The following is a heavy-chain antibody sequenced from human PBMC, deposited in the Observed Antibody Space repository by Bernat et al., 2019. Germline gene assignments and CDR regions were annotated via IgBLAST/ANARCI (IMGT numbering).Heavy chain of an antibody. J-gene: IGHJ4*02. CDR3: ARVWTDSNGWYQFDY. D-gene: IGHD6-19*01. CDR1: GFTFSNDN. Sequence: EVQLVESGGGLVHPGGSLILSCAASGFTFSNDNMNWVRQAPGKGLDWVSFINGISSTIYYADSVTARTPVSRNTAKTSLYLQMPSLRVEDTAVYYCARVWTDSNGWYQFDYWGQGAPVIVSS. V-gene: IGHV3-48*01. CDR2: INGISSTI.